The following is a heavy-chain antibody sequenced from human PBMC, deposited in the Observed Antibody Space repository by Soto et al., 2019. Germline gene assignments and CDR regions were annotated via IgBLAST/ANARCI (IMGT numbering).Heavy chain of an antibody. CDR2: IIPIIGTA. CDR3: ARDNGYALGRYYYGMDV. V-gene: IGHV1-69*06. CDR1: GGTFCSYA. D-gene: IGHD2-2*01. Sequence: SVKVSCKASGGTFCSYAISWVRQAPGQELEWMRGIIPIIGTANYAQKFQGRVTITADKSTSTAYMELSSLRSEDTAVYYCARDNGYALGRYYYGMDVWGQGTTVTVSS. J-gene: IGHJ6*02.